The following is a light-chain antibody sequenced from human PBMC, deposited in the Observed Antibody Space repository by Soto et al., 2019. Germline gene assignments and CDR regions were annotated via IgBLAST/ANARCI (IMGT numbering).Light chain of an antibody. J-gene: IGKJ4*01. CDR1: QDISNS. CDR2: DAS. CDR3: QQYDNLPLT. V-gene: IGKV1-33*01. Sequence: DIQMTQSQSSLSASVGDRVIITCQASQDISNSLNWYQQKPGKAPKLLIYDASNLETGVPSRFRGSGSGTDFTFTISSLQPADSATYYCQQYDNLPLTFGGGTTVEIK.